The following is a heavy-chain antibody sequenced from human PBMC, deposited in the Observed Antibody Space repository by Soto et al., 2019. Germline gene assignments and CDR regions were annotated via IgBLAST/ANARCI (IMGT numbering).Heavy chain of an antibody. D-gene: IGHD6-19*01. V-gene: IGHV3-33*03. CDR1: GFTFSSFA. Sequence: QVQLVESGGGVVQPGRSLTLSCAASGFTFSSFAMHWVRQAPGKGLEWVAVMWYDGSNIYYADPVKGRFTISRDNSKNTLYLQMNSLRAEDTDVYYCAKSRYSSGWYPFDYWGQGTLVTVSS. CDR2: MWYDGSNI. CDR3: AKSRYSSGWYPFDY. J-gene: IGHJ4*02.